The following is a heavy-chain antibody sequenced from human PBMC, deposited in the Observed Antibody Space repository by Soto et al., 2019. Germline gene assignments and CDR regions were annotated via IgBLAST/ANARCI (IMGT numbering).Heavy chain of an antibody. CDR2: INAGNGNT. J-gene: IGHJ4*02. CDR1: GYTFTSYA. D-gene: IGHD3-10*01. Sequence: ASVKVSCKASGYTFTSYAMHWVRQAPGQRLEWMGWINAGNGNTKYSQKFQGRVTITRDTSASTAYMELSSLRSEDTAVYYCARVPRMVRGVTPFDYWGQGTLVTVSS. CDR3: ARVPRMVRGVTPFDY. V-gene: IGHV1-3*01.